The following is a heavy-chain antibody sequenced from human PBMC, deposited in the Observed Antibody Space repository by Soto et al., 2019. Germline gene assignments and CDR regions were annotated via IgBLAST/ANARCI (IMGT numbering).Heavy chain of an antibody. CDR3: ARDRYSYDSRAYQGVDWYFDL. CDR2: IWYDGSHE. D-gene: IGHD3-22*01. CDR1: GFTFNNYG. Sequence: PGGSLRLSCAASGFTFNNYGMHWVRQAPGKGLEWVAVIWYDGSHESYADSVKGRFTISRDNSKNTLYLQMNSLRAEDTAVYYCARDRYSYDSRAYQGVDWYFDLWGRGTLVTVPS. J-gene: IGHJ2*01. V-gene: IGHV3-33*01.